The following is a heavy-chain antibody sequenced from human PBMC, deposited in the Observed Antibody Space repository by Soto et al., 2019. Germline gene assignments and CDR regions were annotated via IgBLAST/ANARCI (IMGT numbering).Heavy chain of an antibody. CDR2: ITTNGHT. CDR3: AKGLLNGRWYAAD. J-gene: IGHJ4*02. CDR1: GFTFTNCV. Sequence: EVHLLESGGVLVQPGESLRLSRETSGFTFTNCVMTWVRQPPGKRLEWVSVITTNGHTDYADSVKGRFTISRDNSKNTVYLQMNSLRAEDTAIYYCAKGLLNGRWYAADWGQGTLVTVSS. V-gene: IGHV3-23*01. D-gene: IGHD6-13*01.